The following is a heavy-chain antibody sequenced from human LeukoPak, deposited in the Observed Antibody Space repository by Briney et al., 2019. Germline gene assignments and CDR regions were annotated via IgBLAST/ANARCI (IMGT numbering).Heavy chain of an antibody. Sequence: GGSLRLSCAASGFTFSSYGMSWVRQAPGKGLEWVSAISGSGGSTYYADSVKGRFTISRDNSKNTLYLQMNSLRAEDTAVYYCAKGTYYYGSGSSLDYWGQGTLVTVSS. D-gene: IGHD3-10*01. CDR2: ISGSGGST. CDR3: AKGTYYYGSGSSLDY. CDR1: GFTFSSYG. J-gene: IGHJ4*02. V-gene: IGHV3-23*01.